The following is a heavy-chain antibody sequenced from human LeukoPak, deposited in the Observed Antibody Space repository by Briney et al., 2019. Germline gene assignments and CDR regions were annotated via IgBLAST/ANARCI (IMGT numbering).Heavy chain of an antibody. CDR1: GFTFSSYS. V-gene: IGHV3-53*04. D-gene: IGHD3-22*01. Sequence: PGGSLRLSCAASGFTFSSYSMNWVRQAPGKGLEWVSVIYSGGSTYYADSVKGRFTISRHNSKNTLYLQMNSLRAEDTAVYYCARDQFRYYYDRSGPGYYYGMDVWGQGTTVTVSS. CDR2: IYSGGST. J-gene: IGHJ6*02. CDR3: ARDQFRYYYDRSGPGYYYGMDV.